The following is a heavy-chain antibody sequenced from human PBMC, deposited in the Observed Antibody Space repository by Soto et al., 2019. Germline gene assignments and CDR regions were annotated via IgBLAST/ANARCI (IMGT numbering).Heavy chain of an antibody. J-gene: IGHJ6*02. CDR3: ARRRAHLSDYSYGMDV. Sequence: ASVKVSCKASGYTFTSHAMHWVRQAPGQRPEWLGWINAGTGNTRYSQKFEVRVTISMDTSANTSYMEMNSLTSEDTAVYYCARRRAHLSDYSYGMDVWGQGTTVTVYS. CDR2: INAGTGNT. V-gene: IGHV1-3*01. CDR1: GYTFTSHA.